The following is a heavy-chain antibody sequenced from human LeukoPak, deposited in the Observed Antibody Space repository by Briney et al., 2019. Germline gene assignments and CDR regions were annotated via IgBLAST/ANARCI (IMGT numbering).Heavy chain of an antibody. V-gene: IGHV3-21*01. Sequence: GGSLRLSCVASGFTISSYSMNWVRQAPGKGLEWVSSISENSKDIFYVDSVKGRFTISRDNAKNSLYLQMNSLRADDTAVYYCAREVDGALDIWGQGTMVTVSS. CDR2: ISENSKDI. CDR3: AREVDGALDI. CDR1: GFTISSYS. J-gene: IGHJ3*02.